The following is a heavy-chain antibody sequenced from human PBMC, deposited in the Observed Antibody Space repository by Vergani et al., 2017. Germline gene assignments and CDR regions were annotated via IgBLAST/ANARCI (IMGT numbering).Heavy chain of an antibody. Sequence: QVQLQESGPGLVKPSETLSLTCSVSGGSISRSYYWGWIRQPPGKGLEWIGSIYNSGNGDSSSSLKSRVTISADTSKNQFSLRLTSVTAADTAVYYCASGKYYSDSTSHFRGRYFDVWGRGTLVTVPS. V-gene: IGHV4-39*01. CDR1: GGSISRSYY. CDR3: ASGKYYSDSTSHFRGRYFDV. D-gene: IGHD3-16*01. J-gene: IGHJ2*01. CDR2: IYNSGNG.